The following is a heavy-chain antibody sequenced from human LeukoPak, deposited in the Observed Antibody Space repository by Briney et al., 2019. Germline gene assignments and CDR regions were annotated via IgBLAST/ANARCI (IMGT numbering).Heavy chain of an antibody. CDR1: GFTFSDYY. J-gene: IGHJ4*02. V-gene: IGHV3-11*01. CDR2: ISSSGSTI. Sequence: SGRSLRLSCAASGFTFSDYYMSWIRQAPGKGLEWVSYISSSGSTIYYADSVKGRFTISRDNAKNSLYLQMNSLRAEDTAVYYCARDWVWELLDYWGQGTLVTVSS. D-gene: IGHD1-26*01. CDR3: ARDWVWELLDY.